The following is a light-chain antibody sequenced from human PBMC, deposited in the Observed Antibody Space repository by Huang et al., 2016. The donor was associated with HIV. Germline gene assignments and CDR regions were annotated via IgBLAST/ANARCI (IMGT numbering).Light chain of an antibody. J-gene: IGKJ1*01. CDR3: QQSYSTPPWT. CDR1: QSISSS. V-gene: IGKV1-39*01. CDR2: TAS. Sequence: DIQMTQSPSSLSASVGDRVTITCRASQSISSSLNWYQQKPGKAPKLLISTASSLQSGGPSRFSGSGSGTDFTLTISSLQPEDFATYYCQQSYSTPPWTFGQGTKVEI.